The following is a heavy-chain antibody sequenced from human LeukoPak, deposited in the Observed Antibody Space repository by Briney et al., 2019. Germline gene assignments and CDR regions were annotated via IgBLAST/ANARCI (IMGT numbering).Heavy chain of an antibody. D-gene: IGHD2-2*02. CDR2: IYYSGST. CDR1: GGSISSSSYY. CDR3: ARGAVVVPAAIPPFPHAFDI. Sequence: SETLSLTCTVSGGSISSSSYYWGWIRQPPGKGLEWIGSIYYSGSTYYNPSLKSRVTISVDTSKNQFSLKMSSVTAADTAVYYCARGAVVVPAAIPPFPHAFDIWGQGTMVTVSS. V-gene: IGHV4-39*07. J-gene: IGHJ3*02.